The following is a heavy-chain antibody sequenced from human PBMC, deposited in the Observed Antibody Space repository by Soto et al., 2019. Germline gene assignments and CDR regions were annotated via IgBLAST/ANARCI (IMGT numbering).Heavy chain of an antibody. CDR3: ARVFIVRGVILYYYGMDV. Sequence: SQTLSLTCAISGDSVSSNSAAWNWIRQSPSRGLEWLGRTYYRSKWYNDYAVSVKSRITINPDTSKNQFSLQLNSVTPEDTAVYYCARVFIVRGVILYYYGMDVWGQGTTVTVSS. V-gene: IGHV6-1*01. J-gene: IGHJ6*02. CDR1: GDSVSSNSAA. CDR2: TYYRSKWYN. D-gene: IGHD3-10*01.